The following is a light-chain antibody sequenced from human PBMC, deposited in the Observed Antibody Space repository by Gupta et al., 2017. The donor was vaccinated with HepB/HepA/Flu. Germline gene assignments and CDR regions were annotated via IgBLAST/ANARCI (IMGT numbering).Light chain of an antibody. V-gene: IGLV2-23*02. CDR2: EVS. J-gene: IGLJ2*01. Sequence: QSALTQPASVSGSPGQSITISCTGTSSDVGSYNLVSWYQQLPGKAPKLMIYEVSKRPSGVSNRFSGSKSGNTASLTISGLQAEDEADYYCCSYAGSSTIFGGGTKLTVL. CDR1: SSDVGSYNL. CDR3: CSYAGSSTI.